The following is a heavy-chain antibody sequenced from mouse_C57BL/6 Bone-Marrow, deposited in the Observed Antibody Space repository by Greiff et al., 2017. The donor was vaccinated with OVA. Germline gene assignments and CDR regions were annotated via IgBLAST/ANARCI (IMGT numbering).Heavy chain of an antibody. J-gene: IGHJ4*01. Sequence: VKLMESGPGLVQPSQSLSITCTVSGFSLTSYGAHWVRQSPGKGLEWLGVIWSGGSTDYNAAFISRLSISKDNSKSQVFFKMNSLQADDTAIYYCARIPYYYGSSYDYAMDYWGQGTSVTVSS. D-gene: IGHD1-1*01. CDR2: IWSGGST. CDR1: GFSLTSYG. CDR3: ARIPYYYGSSYDYAMDY. V-gene: IGHV2-2*01.